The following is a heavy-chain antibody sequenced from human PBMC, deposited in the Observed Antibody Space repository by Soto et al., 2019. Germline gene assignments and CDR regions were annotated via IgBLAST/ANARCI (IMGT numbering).Heavy chain of an antibody. CDR3: AREFCSGGNCYTYYFDP. CDR2: INTDGSNT. J-gene: IGHJ5*02. CDR1: GLTFNRYW. Sequence: GGTLRLSCAASGLTFNRYWMHWVRHAPGKGLVWVSHINTDGSNTNYADSVKGRFTISRDNAKSTLFLQMNSLRDEDTAVYYCAREFCSGGNCYTYYFDPWGQGIPVTVSS. D-gene: IGHD2-15*01. V-gene: IGHV3-74*01.